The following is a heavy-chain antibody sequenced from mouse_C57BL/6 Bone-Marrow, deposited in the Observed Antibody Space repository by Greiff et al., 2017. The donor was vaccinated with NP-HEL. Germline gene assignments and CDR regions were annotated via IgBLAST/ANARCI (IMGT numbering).Heavy chain of an antibody. CDR1: GYTFTSSG. D-gene: IGHD2-3*01. CDR2: IYPRSGNT. J-gene: IGHJ2*01. CDR3: TRGTWLLPLYFDY. Sequence: QVQLQQSGAELARPGASVKLSCKASGYTFTSSGISWVKQRTGQGLEWIGEIYPRSGNTYYNEKFKGKATLTADKSSSTAYMELRSLTSEYSAVYFCTRGTWLLPLYFDYWGQGTTLTVSS. V-gene: IGHV1-81*01.